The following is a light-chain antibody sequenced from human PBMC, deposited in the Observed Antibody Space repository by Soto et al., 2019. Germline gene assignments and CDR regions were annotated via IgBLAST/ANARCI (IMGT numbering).Light chain of an antibody. Sequence: DIQMTQSPSSLSASVGDRVTITCRASQSISSYLNWYQQKPGKAPKLLIYAASSLQSGVPSRFSGSGSGTDFPLTISSLQPEDFATYYCQQRYSTPPYTFGQGTKLEIK. J-gene: IGKJ2*01. CDR3: QQRYSTPPYT. CDR2: AAS. V-gene: IGKV1-39*01. CDR1: QSISSY.